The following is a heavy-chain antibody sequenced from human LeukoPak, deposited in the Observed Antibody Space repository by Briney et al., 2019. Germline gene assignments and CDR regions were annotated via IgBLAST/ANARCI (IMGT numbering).Heavy chain of an antibody. J-gene: IGHJ5*02. CDR1: GGTFSSYA. Sequence: SVKVSCKXSGGTFSSYAISWVRQAPGQGLEWMGGIIPIFGTANYAQKFQGRVTITADESTSTAYMELSSLRSEDTAVYYCAEHPVEYQLLGWFDPWGQGTLVTVSS. V-gene: IGHV1-69*13. CDR3: AEHPVEYQLLGWFDP. CDR2: IIPIFGTA. D-gene: IGHD2-2*01.